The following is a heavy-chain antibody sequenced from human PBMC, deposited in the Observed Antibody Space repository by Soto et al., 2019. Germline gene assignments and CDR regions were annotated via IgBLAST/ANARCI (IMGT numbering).Heavy chain of an antibody. CDR2: IIPIFGTA. CDR3: TRVGGSIPNNFNY. V-gene: IGHV1-69*13. Sequence: SVNVSFKAAGGTFSSYSISWVRQAPGQWLELMGGIIPIFGTANYAQKFQGRVKITADESTSTAYMELSSLRSEATAVYYCTRVGGSIPNNFNYWGEGSLVTVSS. D-gene: IGHD2-15*01. CDR1: GGTFSSYS. J-gene: IGHJ4*02.